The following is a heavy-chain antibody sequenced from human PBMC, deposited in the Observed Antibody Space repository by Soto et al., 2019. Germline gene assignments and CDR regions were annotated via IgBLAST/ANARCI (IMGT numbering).Heavy chain of an antibody. Sequence: QVQMVQSGAEVKKPGTSVKVSCKASGYAFINYAVTWVRQAPGEGLEWMGWISPSTDNSYSAQKFQDRVTMSTETSSKTAYMELRRLPSDDTAVYYCSRDGGNPGTSDYWGQGTLVTVSS. V-gene: IGHV1-18*01. CDR2: ISPSTDNS. CDR1: GYAFINYA. CDR3: SRDGGNPGTSDY. J-gene: IGHJ4*02. D-gene: IGHD3-16*01.